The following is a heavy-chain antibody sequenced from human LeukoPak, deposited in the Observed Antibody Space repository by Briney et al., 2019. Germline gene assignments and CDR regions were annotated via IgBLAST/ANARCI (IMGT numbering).Heavy chain of an antibody. CDR3: ARVRADTAIAYYYYMDV. V-gene: IGHV4-4*07. CDR1: GGSLSSYY. CDR2: IYTSGST. J-gene: IGHJ6*03. Sequence: SETLSLTCTVSGGSLSSYYWSWIRQPAGKGLEWIGRIYTSGSTNYNPSLKSRVTMSVDTSKNQFSLKLSSVTAADTAVYYCARVRADTAIAYYYYMDVWGKGTTVTVSS. D-gene: IGHD5-18*01.